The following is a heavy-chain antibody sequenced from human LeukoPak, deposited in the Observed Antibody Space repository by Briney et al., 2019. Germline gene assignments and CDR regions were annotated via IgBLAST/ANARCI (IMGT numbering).Heavy chain of an antibody. CDR3: AKDLRLKRQLELYFDY. J-gene: IGHJ4*02. CDR2: IRYDGSNK. Sequence: GGSLRLPCAASGFTFSSYGMHWVRQAPGKGLEWVAIIRYDGSNKYYADSVKGRFTISRDNSKNTLYLQMNSLRAEDTAVYYCAKDLRLKRQLELYFDYWGQGTLVTVSS. D-gene: IGHD1-1*01. V-gene: IGHV3-30*02. CDR1: GFTFSSYG.